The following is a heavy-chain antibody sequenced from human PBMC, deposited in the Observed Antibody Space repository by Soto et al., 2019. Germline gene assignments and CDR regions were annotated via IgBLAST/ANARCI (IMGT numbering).Heavy chain of an antibody. CDR3: AKEGYGTMVRGVIILYYYYMDV. J-gene: IGHJ6*03. V-gene: IGHV3-23*01. Sequence: GSLRLSCAASGFTFSSYAMSWVRQAPGKGLEWVSAISGSGGSTYYADSVKGRFTISRDNSKNTLYLQMNSLRAEDTAVYYCAKEGYGTMVRGVIILYYYYMDVWGKGTTVTVSS. CDR1: GFTFSSYA. CDR2: ISGSGGST. D-gene: IGHD3-10*01.